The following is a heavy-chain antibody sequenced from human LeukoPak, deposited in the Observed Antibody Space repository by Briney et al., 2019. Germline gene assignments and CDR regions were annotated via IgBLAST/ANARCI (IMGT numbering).Heavy chain of an antibody. J-gene: IGHJ5*02. Sequence: SETLSLNCTVSGGSIGSFYWSWIRQPPGKGLEWMGYIYYSGNTNYNPSLKSRVTISVDTSKNQFSLKLTSVTAADTAVYYCARVVSQYGDYAWIVNWFDPWGQGTLVTVSS. V-gene: IGHV4-59*08. D-gene: IGHD4-17*01. CDR1: GGSIGSFY. CDR3: ARVVSQYGDYAWIVNWFDP. CDR2: IYYSGNT.